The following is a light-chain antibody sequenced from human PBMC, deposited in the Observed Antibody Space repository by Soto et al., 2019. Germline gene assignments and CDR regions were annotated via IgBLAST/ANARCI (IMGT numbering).Light chain of an antibody. V-gene: IGKV3-20*01. CDR1: QSVRSTY. Sequence: EIVLTQSPGTLSLSPGERATLSCRASQSVRSTYLAWYQQKPGQAPRLLIHGASSGATGIPDRFSGSGSGTDFTLTISRLEPEDFAVYYCQQYGSSLSITFGQGTRLEIK. J-gene: IGKJ5*01. CDR2: GAS. CDR3: QQYGSSLSIT.